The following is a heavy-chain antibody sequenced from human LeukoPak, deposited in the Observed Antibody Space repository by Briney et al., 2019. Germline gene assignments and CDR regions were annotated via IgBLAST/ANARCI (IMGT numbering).Heavy chain of an antibody. CDR1: GFTFSSYE. V-gene: IGHV3-48*03. CDR3: ARGRYDSSGSYSLFDY. Sequence: GGSLRLSCAASGFTFSSYEMNWVRQAPGKGLEWVSYISSGGSTIYYADSVKGRFTISRDNAKNSLYLQMNSLRAEDTAVYYCARGRYDSSGSYSLFDYWGQGTLVTVSS. J-gene: IGHJ4*02. D-gene: IGHD3-22*01. CDR2: ISSGGSTI.